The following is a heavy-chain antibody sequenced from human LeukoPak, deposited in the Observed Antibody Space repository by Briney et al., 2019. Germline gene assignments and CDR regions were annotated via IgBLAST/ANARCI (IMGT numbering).Heavy chain of an antibody. V-gene: IGHV4-61*01. CDR2: IYYSGST. Sequence: SETLSLTCSVSGDSTNSGNYYWSWIRQPPGKGLEWIGYIYYSGSTNYSPSLNSRVTISVDTSKNQFSLKLSSVTAADTAVYYCARTYGSGWYSYFQHWGQGTLVTVFS. D-gene: IGHD6-19*01. J-gene: IGHJ1*01. CDR3: ARTYGSGWYSYFQH. CDR1: GDSTNSGNYY.